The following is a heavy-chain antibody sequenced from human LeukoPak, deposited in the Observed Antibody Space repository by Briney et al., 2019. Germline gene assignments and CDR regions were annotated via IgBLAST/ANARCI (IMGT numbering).Heavy chain of an antibody. D-gene: IGHD1-1*01. Sequence: ASVKVSCKASGGTFSSYAISWVRQAPGQGLEWMGGIIPIFGTANYAQKFQGRVTITADESTSTAYMELSSLRSEDTAVYYCARDLGSPQLVLDHGMDFWGQGTTVTVSS. CDR2: IIPIFGTA. CDR3: ARDLGSPQLVLDHGMDF. CDR1: GGTFSSYA. J-gene: IGHJ6*02. V-gene: IGHV1-69*13.